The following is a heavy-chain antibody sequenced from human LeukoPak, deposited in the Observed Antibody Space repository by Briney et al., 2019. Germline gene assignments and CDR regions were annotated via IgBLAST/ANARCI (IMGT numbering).Heavy chain of an antibody. CDR3: ARGDYYDGGGRNWFDP. CDR1: GDSMSSYY. D-gene: IGHD3-16*01. J-gene: IGHJ5*02. V-gene: IGHV4-4*07. CDR2: IHTSWTT. Sequence: KPSETLSLTCTVSGDSMSSYYWNFIRQPAGKGLEWIGRIHTSWTTYYNPSLKSRITMSVDTSRNQFSLRLTSVTAADTAVYYCARGDYYDGGGRNWFDPWGQGTLVTASS.